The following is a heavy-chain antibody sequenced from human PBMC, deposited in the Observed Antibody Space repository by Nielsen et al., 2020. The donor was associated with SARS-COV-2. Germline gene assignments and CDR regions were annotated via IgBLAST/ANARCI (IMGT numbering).Heavy chain of an antibody. V-gene: IGHV1-69*01. CDR2: IIPIFGTA. J-gene: IGHJ6*02. CDR3: AREAPGSSWSFYYYYGMDV. Sequence: WVRQAPGQGLEWMGGIIPIFGTANYAQKFQGRVTITADESTSTAYMELSSLRSDDTAVYYCAREAPGSSWSFYYYYGMDVWGQGTAVTVSS. D-gene: IGHD6-13*01.